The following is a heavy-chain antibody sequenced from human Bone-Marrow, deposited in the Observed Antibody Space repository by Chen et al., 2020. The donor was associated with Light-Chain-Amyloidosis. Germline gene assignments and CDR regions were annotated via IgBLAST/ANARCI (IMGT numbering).Heavy chain of an antibody. CDR3: VRDRAVITTHEYFEH. CDR2: ISISGGTM. D-gene: IGHD3-22*01. Sequence: QVQLVESGGGLVKPGGSLRLSCAASGFTFSDFYMTWIRQAPGKGLEWGSYISISGGTMRYADSVKGRFTISRDNAENLVYLQMNSLRAEDTAVYYCVRDRAVITTHEYFEHWGQGTLVTVSS. V-gene: IGHV3-11*04. J-gene: IGHJ1*01. CDR1: GFTFSDFY.